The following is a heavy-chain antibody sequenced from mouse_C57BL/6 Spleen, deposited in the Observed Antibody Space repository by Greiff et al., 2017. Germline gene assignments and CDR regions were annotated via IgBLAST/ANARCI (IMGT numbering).Heavy chain of an antibody. D-gene: IGHD2-5*01. Sequence: QVQLQQPGAELVKPGASVKLSCKASGYTFTSYWMHWVKQRPGQGLEWIGMIHPNSGSTNYNEKFKSKATLTVDKSSSTADMQLSSLTSEDSAVYYCAIYYSNYDWFAYWGQGTLVTVSA. CDR1: GYTFTSYW. CDR2: IHPNSGST. J-gene: IGHJ3*01. V-gene: IGHV1-64*01. CDR3: AIYYSNYDWFAY.